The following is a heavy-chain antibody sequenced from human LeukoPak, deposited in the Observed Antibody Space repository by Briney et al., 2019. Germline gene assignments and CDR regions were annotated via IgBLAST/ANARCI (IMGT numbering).Heavy chain of an antibody. CDR3: ARALAWGVVVPAAL. CDR2: INPNSGGT. CDR1: GYTFTGYY. Sequence: ASVKVSCKASGYTFTGYYMHWVRQAPGQGLEWMGWINPNSGGTNYAQKFQGRVTMTRDTSISTAYMELSRLRSDDTAVYYCARALAWGVVVPAALWGQGTLVTVSS. J-gene: IGHJ4*02. D-gene: IGHD2-2*01. V-gene: IGHV1-2*02.